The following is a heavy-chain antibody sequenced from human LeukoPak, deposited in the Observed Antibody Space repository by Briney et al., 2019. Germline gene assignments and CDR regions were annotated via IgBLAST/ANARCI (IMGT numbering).Heavy chain of an antibody. Sequence: GGSLRLSCAASGFTFSSYWMHWVRQAPGKGLVWVSRINSDGSSTSYADSVKGRFTISRDNAKNSLYLQMNSLRAEDTAIYYCAKDKAAGLWAPYYYYMDVWGKGTTVTVSS. CDR1: GFTFSSYW. V-gene: IGHV3-74*01. CDR2: INSDGSST. D-gene: IGHD6-13*01. CDR3: AKDKAAGLWAPYYYYMDV. J-gene: IGHJ6*03.